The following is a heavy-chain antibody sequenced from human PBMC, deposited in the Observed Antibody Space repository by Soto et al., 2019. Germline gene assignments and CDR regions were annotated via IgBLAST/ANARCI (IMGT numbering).Heavy chain of an antibody. D-gene: IGHD6-13*01. V-gene: IGHV1-69*13. CDR3: ARARYSSSWSRQPFDY. CDR2: IIPIFGTA. CDR1: GGTFSSYA. Sequence: ASVKVSCKASGGTFSSYAISWVRQAPGQGLEWMGGIIPIFGTANYAQKFQGRVTITADESTSTAYMELSSLRSADTAVYYCARARYSSSWSRQPFDYWGQGTLVTVSS. J-gene: IGHJ4*02.